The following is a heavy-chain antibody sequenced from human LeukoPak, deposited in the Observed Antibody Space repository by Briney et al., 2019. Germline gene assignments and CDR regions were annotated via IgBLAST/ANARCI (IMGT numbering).Heavy chain of an antibody. CDR1: GFTFSSYE. J-gene: IGHJ5*02. D-gene: IGHD5-12*01. CDR3: TTEQGNSGYDFLVQSWFDP. Sequence: PGGSLRLSCAASGFTFSSYEINWVRQAPGKGLEWVGRIKSKTDGGTTDYAAPVKGRFTISRDDSKNTLYLQMNSLKTEDTTVYYCTTEQGNSGYDFLVQSWFDPWGQGTLVTVSS. V-gene: IGHV3-15*01. CDR2: IKSKTDGGTT.